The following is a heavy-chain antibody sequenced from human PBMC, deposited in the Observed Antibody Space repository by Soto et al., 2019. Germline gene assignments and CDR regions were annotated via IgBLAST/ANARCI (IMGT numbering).Heavy chain of an antibody. CDR1: GFTFGTYG. D-gene: IGHD3-3*01. V-gene: IGHV3-23*01. J-gene: IGHJ4*02. CDR2: ITNGNT. Sequence: EVQLLESGGGLIQPRGSLRLSCAASGFTFGTYGMGWVRQAPGKGLEWVSTITNGNTYYAASVKGRFTISRDNSKNTLYLQLSGLRAEDTALYYCAKDKERGGYDSDFDSWGQGTLVTVSS. CDR3: AKDKERGGYDSDFDS.